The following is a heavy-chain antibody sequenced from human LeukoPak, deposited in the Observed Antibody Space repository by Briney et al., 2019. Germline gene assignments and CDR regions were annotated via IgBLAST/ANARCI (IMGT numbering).Heavy chain of an antibody. D-gene: IGHD3-10*01. J-gene: IGHJ4*02. CDR2: MNPNSGNT. CDR3: ATDREWFVGVLDY. V-gene: IGHV1-8*02. Sequence: ASVKVSCKASGYTFTSYDINWVRQATGQGLEWMGWMNPNSGNTGYAQKFQGRVAMTEDTSTDTAYMELSSLRSEDTAVYYCATDREWFVGVLDYWGQGTLVTVSS. CDR1: GYTFTSYD.